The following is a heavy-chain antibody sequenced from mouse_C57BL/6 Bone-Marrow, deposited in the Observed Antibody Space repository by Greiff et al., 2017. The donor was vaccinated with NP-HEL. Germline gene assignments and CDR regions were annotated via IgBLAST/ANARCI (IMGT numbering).Heavy chain of an antibody. CDR3: AYYGSSPYGNN. J-gene: IGHJ2*01. CDR1: GFTFSSYG. V-gene: IGHV5-6*02. CDR2: ISSGGSYT. Sequence: EVMLVESGGDLVKPGGSLKLSCAASGFTFSSYGMSWVRQTPDKRLEWVATISSGGSYTYYPDSVKGRFTISRDNATNTLYLHMSSLKSEDPAMNNWAYYGSSPYGNNGGKDTTLTVSS. D-gene: IGHD1-1*01.